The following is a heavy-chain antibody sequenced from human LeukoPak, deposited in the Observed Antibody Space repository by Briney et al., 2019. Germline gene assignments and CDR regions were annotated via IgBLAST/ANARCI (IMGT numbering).Heavy chain of an antibody. J-gene: IGHJ4*02. CDR3: ARGGWFGELSSDY. V-gene: IGHV4-30-2*01. CDR2: IYHSGST. Sequence: SETLSLTCTVSGASISSGGYSWSWIRQAPGKGLEWTGYIYHSGSTYYNPSLKRRVTISVDRSKNQLSLKLTSVTAAATAVYYCARGGWFGELSSDYWGQGTLVTVSS. D-gene: IGHD3-10*01. CDR1: GASISSGGYS.